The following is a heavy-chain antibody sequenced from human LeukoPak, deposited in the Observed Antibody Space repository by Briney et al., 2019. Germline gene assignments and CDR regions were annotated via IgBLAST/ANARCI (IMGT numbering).Heavy chain of an antibody. J-gene: IGHJ4*02. Sequence: GESLTFSCAASGFTFSGSWMSWVRQAPGKGLEWVATIKGDGSGKFYVDSVKGRFAISRDDAKSSLFLQMDSLRSEDTAVYYCTKNTHDYWGQGTLVTVSS. CDR2: IKGDGSGK. V-gene: IGHV3-7*01. CDR3: TKNTHDY. CDR1: GFTFSGSW. D-gene: IGHD1/OR15-1a*01.